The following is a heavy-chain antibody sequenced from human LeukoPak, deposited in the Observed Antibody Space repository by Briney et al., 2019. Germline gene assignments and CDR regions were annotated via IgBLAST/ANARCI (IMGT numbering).Heavy chain of an antibody. J-gene: IGHJ4*02. V-gene: IGHV3-21*04. CDR2: ISSIGSYI. D-gene: IGHD6-19*01. Sequence: GGSLRLSCAASGFTFSSYSMNWVRQAPGKGLEWVSSISSIGSYIYYADSVKGRFTISRDNSKNTLYLQMNSLRAEDTAVYYCARVRNVNSVAGTVDYWGQGTLVTVSS. CDR1: GFTFSSYS. CDR3: ARVRNVNSVAGTVDY.